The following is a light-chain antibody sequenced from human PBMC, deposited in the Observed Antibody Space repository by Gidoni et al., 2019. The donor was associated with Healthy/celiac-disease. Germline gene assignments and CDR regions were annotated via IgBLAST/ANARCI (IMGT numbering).Light chain of an antibody. CDR3: QQYGSSPPRVT. CDR1: QSVSSSY. V-gene: IGKV3-20*01. J-gene: IGKJ3*01. Sequence: EIVLTQSPGTLSLSPGERATLSCRASQSVSSSYLAWYQQQPGQAPRLLIYGASSRATGIPDRFSGSGSGTDFTLTISRLEPEDFAVYYCQQYGSSPPRVTFXPXTKVDIK. CDR2: GAS.